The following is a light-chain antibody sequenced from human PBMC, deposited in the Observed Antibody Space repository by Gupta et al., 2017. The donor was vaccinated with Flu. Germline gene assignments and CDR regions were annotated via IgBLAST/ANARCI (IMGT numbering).Light chain of an antibody. CDR3: QQRSHWPPFT. Sequence: EIVLTQSPATLSLSPGERVTLFCRASHSISNFLAWYQHQPGQAPRLLIYDASNRAAGIPARFIGSGSGTDCTLTISSLEPEDFAVYYCQQRSHWPPFTFGEGTKVEIK. CDR1: HSISNF. CDR2: DAS. V-gene: IGKV3-11*01. J-gene: IGKJ4*01.